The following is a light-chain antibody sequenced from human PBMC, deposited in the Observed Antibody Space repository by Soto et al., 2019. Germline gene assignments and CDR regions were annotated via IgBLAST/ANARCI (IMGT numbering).Light chain of an antibody. CDR2: DAS. CDR3: KQYDNLPPT. CDR1: QDISNY. Sequence: DIQMTQSPSSLSASVGDSVTITCQASQDISNYLNWYQQKTGKAPKLLIYDASNLETGVPSRFSGSGSGTDFTFTISSLQPEDIATYYCKQYDNLPPTFGGGTKVEIK. J-gene: IGKJ4*01. V-gene: IGKV1-33*01.